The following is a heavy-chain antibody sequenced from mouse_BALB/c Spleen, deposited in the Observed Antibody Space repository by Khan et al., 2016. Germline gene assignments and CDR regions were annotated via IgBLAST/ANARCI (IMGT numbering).Heavy chain of an antibody. CDR1: GVSITSGY. V-gene: IGHV3-8*02. Sequence: MQLEESGPSLVKPSQTLSLTCSVTGVSITSGYWNWIRKFPGNKLEYMGYISYSGITYYSPSLKSRISITRDTSKNQYFLHLSSVTTEDTATYFCASYLLNYFDYWGQGTTLTVSS. D-gene: IGHD2-1*01. J-gene: IGHJ2*01. CDR2: ISYSGIT. CDR3: ASYLLNYFDY.